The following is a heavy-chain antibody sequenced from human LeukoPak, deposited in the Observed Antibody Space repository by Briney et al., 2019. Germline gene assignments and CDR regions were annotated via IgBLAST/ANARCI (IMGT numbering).Heavy chain of an antibody. J-gene: IGHJ4*02. CDR2: INSDGSST. V-gene: IGHV3-74*01. CDR3: AREYYDSSGYTY. D-gene: IGHD3-22*01. CDR1: GFTFSSYW. Sequence: GSLRLSCAASGFTFSSYWMHWVRQAPGKGLVWVSRINSDGSSTSYADSVKGRFTISRDNAKNTLYLQMNSLRAEDTAVYYCAREYYDSSGYTYWGQGTLVTVSS.